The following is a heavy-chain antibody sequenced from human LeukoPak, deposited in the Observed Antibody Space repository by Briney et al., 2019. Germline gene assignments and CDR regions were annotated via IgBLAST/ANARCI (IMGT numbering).Heavy chain of an antibody. CDR1: ALHFRSYG. CDR2: IWQDGSNK. D-gene: IGHD2-15*01. Sequence: GGPLRLSCAARALHFRSYGLHWVGEAPGKALEGVAGIWQDGSNKYYADSVKGRYTISHDNSKDTLYLQLSSLSAEDPAVYYCAIESSGSCLPGHDAFDIGGQGTRVTVSS. V-gene: IGHV3-33*01. CDR3: AIESSGSCLPGHDAFDI. J-gene: IGHJ3*02.